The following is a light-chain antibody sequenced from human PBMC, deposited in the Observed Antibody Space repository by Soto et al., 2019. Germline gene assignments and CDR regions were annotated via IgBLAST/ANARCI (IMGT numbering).Light chain of an antibody. J-gene: IGKJ5*01. V-gene: IGKV1-33*01. Sequence: DIKIYQYPSSLLATVPDRVTITCQATQDINIYLNWYQQKPGKAPNLLIYDASNLEVGVPSRFSGSGSGTHFTFTISSLQTEDIGTYYCQQDDSLPITFGRGTRLEIK. CDR2: DAS. CDR3: QQDDSLPIT. CDR1: QDINIY.